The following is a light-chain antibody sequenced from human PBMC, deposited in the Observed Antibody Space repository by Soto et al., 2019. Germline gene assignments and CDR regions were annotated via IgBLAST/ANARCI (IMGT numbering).Light chain of an antibody. CDR1: QSVLDSSNSENY. V-gene: IGKV4-1*01. J-gene: IGKJ5*01. Sequence: DIVMTQSPDSLAVSLGERATINCKSSQSVLDSSNSENYVAWYQQKWGQPPKLLIYWASTRESGVPDRFSGSGSGTDFTLTISSLQADDLAVYYCQKYYGPPVTFGQGRRLEMK. CDR3: QKYYGPPVT. CDR2: WAS.